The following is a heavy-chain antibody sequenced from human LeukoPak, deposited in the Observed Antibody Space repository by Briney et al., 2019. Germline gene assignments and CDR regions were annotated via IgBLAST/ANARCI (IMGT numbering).Heavy chain of an antibody. D-gene: IGHD3-22*01. CDR2: IYHSGST. Sequence: SETLSLTCAVSGYSISSGDYWGWIRPSPGKGVEWIGSIYHSGSTYYNPSLKSRVTISVDTSKNQFSLKLSSVTAADTAVYYCSRHRYYYDSSGYAFDQWGQGTLVTVSS. CDR1: GYSISSGDY. CDR3: SRHRYYYDSSGYAFDQ. V-gene: IGHV4-38-2*01. J-gene: IGHJ4*02.